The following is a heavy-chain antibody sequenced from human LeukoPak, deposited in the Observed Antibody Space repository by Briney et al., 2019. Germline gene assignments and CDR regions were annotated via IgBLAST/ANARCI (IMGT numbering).Heavy chain of an antibody. J-gene: IGHJ4*02. Sequence: PGGSPRLSCVASGFTFSSYGMHWVRQAPGKGLEWVAVIWYDGSDNYYADSVKGRFTISRDNSKNTLYLQMNSLRAEDTAVYYCARDAATSVGMPHYWGQGTVVTVSS. CDR2: IWYDGSDN. V-gene: IGHV3-33*08. CDR3: ARDAATSVGMPHY. D-gene: IGHD2-2*01. CDR1: GFTFSSYG.